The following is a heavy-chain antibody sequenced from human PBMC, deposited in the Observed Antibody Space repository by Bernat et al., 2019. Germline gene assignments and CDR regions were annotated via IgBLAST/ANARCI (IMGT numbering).Heavy chain of an antibody. D-gene: IGHD2-15*01. J-gene: IGHJ3*02. CDR3: ARVPRYCSGGSCYSSPEGAFDI. CDR1: GFTFSSYW. Sequence: EVQLVESGGGLVQPGGSLRLSCAASGFTFSSYWMHWVRQAPGKGLVWVSRINSDGSSTSYADSVKGRFTISRDNAKNTLYLQMNSLRAEDTAVYYCARVPRYCSGGSCYSSPEGAFDIWGQGTMVTVSS. CDR2: INSDGSST. V-gene: IGHV3-74*01.